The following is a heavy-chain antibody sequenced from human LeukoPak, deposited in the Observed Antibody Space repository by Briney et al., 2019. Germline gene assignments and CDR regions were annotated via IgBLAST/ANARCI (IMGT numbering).Heavy chain of an antibody. J-gene: IGHJ4*02. V-gene: IGHV4-34*01. CDR1: GECFSGYF. Sequence: PSETLSLTCAVYGECFSGYFWNWIRQPPGKGLEWIGEINHSGSTSNHNPSLKSRVTMSVDTSKNQFSLKLSSVTAADTAVYYCARKSGYARDYWGQGNLVTVSS. CDR3: ARKSGYARDY. D-gene: IGHD5-12*01. CDR2: INHSGSTS.